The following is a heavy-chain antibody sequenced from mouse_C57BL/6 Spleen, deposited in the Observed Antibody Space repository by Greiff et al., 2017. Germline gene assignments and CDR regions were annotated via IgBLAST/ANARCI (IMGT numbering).Heavy chain of an antibody. Sequence: VQLQQSGAELVKPGASVKLSCKASGYTFTEYTIHWVKQRSGQGLEWIGWFYPGSGSIKYNEKFKDKATLTADKSSSTVYMELSRLTSEDSAVYFCARHEEEYGDYYYGIAMDYWGQGTSVTVSS. CDR2: FYPGSGSI. CDR1: GYTFTEYT. J-gene: IGHJ4*01. CDR3: ARHEEEYGDYYYGIAMDY. D-gene: IGHD1-1*01. V-gene: IGHV1-62-2*01.